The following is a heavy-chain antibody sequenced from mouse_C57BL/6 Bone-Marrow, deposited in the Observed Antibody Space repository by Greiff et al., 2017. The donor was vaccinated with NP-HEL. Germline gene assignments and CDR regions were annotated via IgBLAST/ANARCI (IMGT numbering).Heavy chain of an antibody. Sequence: QVQLQQPGAELVKPGASVKLSCKASGYTFTSYLMHWVKQRPGRGLEWIGRFDPNSGGTKYNEKFKSKATLTVDKTSSTAYMQLNSLTSEDSAVYYYARSYYGSSSFDYWGQGTTLTVSS. CDR3: ARSYYGSSSFDY. CDR2: FDPNSGGT. D-gene: IGHD1-1*01. V-gene: IGHV1-72*01. CDR1: GYTFTSYL. J-gene: IGHJ2*01.